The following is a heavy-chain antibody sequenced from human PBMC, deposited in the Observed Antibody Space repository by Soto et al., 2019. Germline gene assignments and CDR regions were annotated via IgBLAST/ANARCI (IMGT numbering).Heavy chain of an antibody. CDR1: GFTFSDYY. J-gene: IGHJ3*02. CDR3: ERDQAGHDAFDI. CDR2: ISSSSSYT. D-gene: IGHD6-19*01. Sequence: QVQLVESGGGFVKPGGSLRLSCVSSGFTFSDYYMSCIRQAPGKGLELVSYISSSSSYTNYADSVKGRFTISIDNAKNSLYLQMNSLRAEETAVYYCERDQAGHDAFDIWGHGTMVTVSS. V-gene: IGHV3-11*05.